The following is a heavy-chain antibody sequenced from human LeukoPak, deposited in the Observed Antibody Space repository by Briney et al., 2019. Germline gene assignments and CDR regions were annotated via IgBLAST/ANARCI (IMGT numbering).Heavy chain of an antibody. CDR3: ARVGTAEGTLEDY. D-gene: IGHD6-13*01. J-gene: IGHJ4*02. CDR1: GFTFRSYW. CDR2: IKHDGSEK. Sequence: GGSLRLSCAASGFTFRSYWMSWVRQPPGKGLEWVANIKHDGSEKYYVDSVKGRFTISRDNAKNSLYLQMNSLRAEDTAVYCCARVGTAEGTLEDYWGQGTLVTVSS. V-gene: IGHV3-7*01.